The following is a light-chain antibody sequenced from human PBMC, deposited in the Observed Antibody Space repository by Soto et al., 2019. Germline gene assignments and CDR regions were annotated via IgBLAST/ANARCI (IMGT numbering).Light chain of an antibody. CDR3: CSYASRDTYV. J-gene: IGLJ1*01. CDR1: SSDVGSYNL. V-gene: IGLV2-23*01. Sequence: QSVLTQPASVSGSPGQSITISCTGTSSDVGSYNLVSWYQQHPGKAPKLIIYEANKRPSGISNRFSGSESGNTASLTISGLQAEDEADYYCCSYASRDTYVFGTGTKVTGL. CDR2: EAN.